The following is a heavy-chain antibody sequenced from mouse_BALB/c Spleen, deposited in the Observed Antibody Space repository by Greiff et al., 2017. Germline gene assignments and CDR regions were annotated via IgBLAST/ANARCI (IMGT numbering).Heavy chain of an antibody. CDR2: ISYSGST. Sequence: EVKLMESGPGLVKPSQSLSLTCTVTGYSITSDYAWNWIRQFPGNKLEWMGYISYSGSTSYNPSLKSRISITRDTSKNQFFLQLNSVTTEDTATYYCARGYGSSYGAMDYWGQGTSVTVSS. J-gene: IGHJ4*01. V-gene: IGHV3-2*02. CDR1: GYSITSDYA. CDR3: ARGYGSSYGAMDY. D-gene: IGHD1-1*01.